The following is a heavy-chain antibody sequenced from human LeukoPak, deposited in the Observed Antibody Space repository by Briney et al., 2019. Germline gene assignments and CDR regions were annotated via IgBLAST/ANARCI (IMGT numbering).Heavy chain of an antibody. D-gene: IGHD2-2*01. CDR1: GGSISSGGYY. J-gene: IGHJ5*02. CDR2: IYYSGST. Sequence: PSETLSLTCTVSGGSISSGGYYWSWIRQHPGKGLEWIGYIYYSGSTYYNPSLKSRVTISVDTSKNQFSLKLSSVTAADTAVYYCARVGCSSTSCLLKNNWFDPWGQGTLVTVSP. CDR3: ARVGCSSTSCLLKNNWFDP. V-gene: IGHV4-31*03.